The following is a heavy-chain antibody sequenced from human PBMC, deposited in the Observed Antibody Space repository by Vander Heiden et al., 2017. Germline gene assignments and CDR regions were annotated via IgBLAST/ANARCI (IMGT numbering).Heavy chain of an antibody. J-gene: IGHJ4*02. CDR3: ARVRFQLWAYYFDY. D-gene: IGHD5-18*01. Sequence: EVQLVESGGGLVQPGGSLRLSCAASVFTFSSYWMHWVRQAPGKGLVWVSRINSDGSSTSYADSVKGRFTISRDNAKNTLYLQMNSLRAEDTAVYYCARVRFQLWAYYFDYWGQGTLVTVSS. CDR1: VFTFSSYW. CDR2: INSDGSST. V-gene: IGHV3-74*01.